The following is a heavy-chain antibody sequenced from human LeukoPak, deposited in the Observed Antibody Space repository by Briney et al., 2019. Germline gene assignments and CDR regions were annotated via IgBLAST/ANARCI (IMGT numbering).Heavy chain of an antibody. CDR2: INWNGDTT. CDR3: ARQTRGYVYYFDY. V-gene: IGHV3-20*04. CDR1: GFPFQDSG. J-gene: IGHJ4*02. D-gene: IGHD2-2*01. Sequence: GGSLRLSCAASGFPFQDSGLSWVRQAPGKGLEWISGINWNGDTTVYADSVKGRFTISRDNAKNSLYLQMNSLRADDTAFYYCARQTRGYVYYFDYWGQGTLVTVSS.